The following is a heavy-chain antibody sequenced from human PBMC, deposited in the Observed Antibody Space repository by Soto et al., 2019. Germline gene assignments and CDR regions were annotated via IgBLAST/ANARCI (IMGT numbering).Heavy chain of an antibody. D-gene: IGHD4-17*01. CDR3: ATTTVTTFDAFDT. J-gene: IGHJ3*02. Sequence: GGSLRLSCAASGFTFSSYWMHWVRQAPGKGLVWVSRINSDGSSTSHADSVKGRFTISRDNAKNTLYLQMNSLRAEDTAVYYCATTTVTTFDAFDTWGQGTMVTV. V-gene: IGHV3-74*01. CDR2: INSDGSST. CDR1: GFTFSSYW.